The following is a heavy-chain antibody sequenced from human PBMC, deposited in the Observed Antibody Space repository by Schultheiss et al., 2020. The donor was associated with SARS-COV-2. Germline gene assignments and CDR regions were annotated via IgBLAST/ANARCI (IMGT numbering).Heavy chain of an antibody. J-gene: IGHJ4*02. Sequence: GGSLRLSCAASGFTFSSYSMNWVRQAPGKGLEWVSYISSSSSTIYYADSVKGRFTISRDNAKNSLYLQMNSLRAEDTAVYYCARAPPENYYDSSGYPDYWGQGTLVTVPQ. V-gene: IGHV3-48*04. CDR1: GFTFSSYS. D-gene: IGHD3-22*01. CDR2: ISSSSSTI. CDR3: ARAPPENYYDSSGYPDY.